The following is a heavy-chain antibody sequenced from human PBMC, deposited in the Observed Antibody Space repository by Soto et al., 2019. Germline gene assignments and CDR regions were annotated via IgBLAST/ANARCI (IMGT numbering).Heavy chain of an antibody. CDR1: GGSFSGYY. CDR2: INHSGSA. CDR3: ARRTYYYYGMDV. D-gene: IGHD1-7*01. J-gene: IGHJ6*02. Sequence: PSETLSLTCAVYGGSFSGYYWSWIRQPPGKGLEWIGEINHSGSANYNPSLKSRATISVDTSKNQFSLKLSSVTAADTAVYYCARRTYYYYGMDVWGQGTTVTVSS. V-gene: IGHV4-34*01.